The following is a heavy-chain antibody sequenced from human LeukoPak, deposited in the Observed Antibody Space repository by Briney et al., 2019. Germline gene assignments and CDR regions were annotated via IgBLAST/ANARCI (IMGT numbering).Heavy chain of an antibody. CDR1: GFSFPYG. Sequence: GGSLRLSCEASGFSFPYGMSWVRQAPGKGLEWVSGITNSGENTYYADSVKGRFTISRDNSKNTLFLQMNSLRIEDTAVFYCARDNDYFDYWGQGTLVTVSS. CDR2: ITNSGENT. V-gene: IGHV3-23*01. CDR3: ARDNDYFDY. J-gene: IGHJ4*02.